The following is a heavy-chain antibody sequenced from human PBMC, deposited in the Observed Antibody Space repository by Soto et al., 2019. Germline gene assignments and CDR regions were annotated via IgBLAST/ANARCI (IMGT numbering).Heavy chain of an antibody. Sequence: LKISCKGSGYSFTSYWIGWVRQMPGKGLEWMGIIYPGDSDTRYSPSFQGQVTISADKSISTAYLQWSSLKASDTAMYYCARHGYNYKDYCDYWGQGTLVTVSS. CDR2: IYPGDSDT. CDR1: GYSFTSYW. J-gene: IGHJ4*02. CDR3: ARHGYNYKDYCDY. V-gene: IGHV5-51*01. D-gene: IGHD5-12*01.